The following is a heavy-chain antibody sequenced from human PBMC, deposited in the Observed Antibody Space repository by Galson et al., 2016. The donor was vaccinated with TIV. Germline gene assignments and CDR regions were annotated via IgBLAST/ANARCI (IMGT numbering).Heavy chain of an antibody. Sequence: SVKVSCKASGGTFSGYTFNWVRQAPGQGLEWMGRIIPLIGMINYAQKFQGRVTITADKSTTTAYMELSSLRSEDTAVYYCAGAGSVGGTFAADIWGQGTMGAVSS. CDR1: GGTFSGYT. CDR2: IIPLIGMI. D-gene: IGHD1-26*01. CDR3: AGAGSVGGTFAADI. V-gene: IGHV1-69*02. J-gene: IGHJ3*02.